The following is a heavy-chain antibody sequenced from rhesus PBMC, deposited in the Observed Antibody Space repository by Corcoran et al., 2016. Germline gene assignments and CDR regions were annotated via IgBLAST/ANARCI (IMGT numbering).Heavy chain of an antibody. J-gene: IGHJ4*01. D-gene: IGHD3-16*01. Sequence: QVQLQESGPGLVKPSETLSLTCAVSGYSITSNYWSWIRQSPGKGLEWIGYVYGRSGSPYYNPSLTSRVTISADTSKNQFSLKLNSVTATDTALYYCARVTYTGASYYADYFDYWGQGILVTVSS. V-gene: IGHV4-147*01. CDR1: GYSITSNY. CDR2: VYGRSGSP. CDR3: ARVTYTGASYYADYFDY.